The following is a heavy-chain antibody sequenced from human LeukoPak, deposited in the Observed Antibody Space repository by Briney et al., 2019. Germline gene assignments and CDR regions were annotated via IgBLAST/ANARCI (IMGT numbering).Heavy chain of an antibody. Sequence: SETLSLTCIVSGGTLNSFYWSWIRQPPGRGLEWIGYVYYTGSTTYNPSLKSRLTMTADTSHNQFSLRLISVTAADTAVYYCARRNAVTTSIDYWGQGILVAVSS. CDR3: ARRNAVTTSIDY. J-gene: IGHJ4*02. CDR1: GGTLNSFY. D-gene: IGHD4-17*01. CDR2: VYYTGST. V-gene: IGHV4-59*08.